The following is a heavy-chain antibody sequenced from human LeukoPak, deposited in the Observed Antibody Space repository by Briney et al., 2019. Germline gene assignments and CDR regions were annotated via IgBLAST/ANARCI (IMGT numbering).Heavy chain of an antibody. CDR1: GGSISSGSYY. D-gene: IGHD2-15*01. V-gene: IGHV4-61*02. CDR2: IYTSGNT. CDR3: AMPYCSGGSCYGGNWFDP. Sequence: SETLSLTCTVSGGSISSGSYYWSWIRQPAGRGLEWIGRIYTSGNTNYNPSLKSRVTISVDTSTNQFSLKLSSVTAAATAVYYCAMPYCSGGSCYGGNWFDPWGQGTLVTVSS. J-gene: IGHJ5*02.